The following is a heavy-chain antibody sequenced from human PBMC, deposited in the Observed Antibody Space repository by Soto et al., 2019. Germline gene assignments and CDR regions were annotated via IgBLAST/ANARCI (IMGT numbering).Heavy chain of an antibody. CDR3: TRHAIAAAAKNGMDV. CDR1: GFTFSGSA. D-gene: IGHD6-13*01. CDR2: IRSKANSYAT. J-gene: IGHJ6*02. Sequence: PGGSLRLSCAASGFTFSGSAMHWVRQASGKGLEWVGRIRSKANSYATAYAASVKGRFTISRDDSKNTAYLQMNSLKTEDTAVYYCTRHAIAAAAKNGMDVWGQGTTVTVSS. V-gene: IGHV3-73*01.